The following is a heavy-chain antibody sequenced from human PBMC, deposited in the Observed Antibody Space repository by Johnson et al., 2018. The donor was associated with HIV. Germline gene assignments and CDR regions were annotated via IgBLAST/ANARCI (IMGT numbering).Heavy chain of an antibody. CDR1: GFTVSRNY. J-gene: IGHJ3*02. Sequence: VLLVESGGGLVQPGGSLRLACAASGFTVSRNYMSWVRQAPGKGLEWVSVIYSGGGTYYADSVKGRFTISRDNAKNSLYLQMNSLRAEDTAVYYCARDAHRTDDAFDIWGQGTMVTVSS. CDR3: ARDAHRTDDAFDI. D-gene: IGHD1-14*01. CDR2: IYSGGGT. V-gene: IGHV3-66*01.